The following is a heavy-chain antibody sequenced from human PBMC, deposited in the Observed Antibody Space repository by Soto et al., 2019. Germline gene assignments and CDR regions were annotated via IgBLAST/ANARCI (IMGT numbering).Heavy chain of an antibody. J-gene: IGHJ6*02. CDR2: IIPIFGTA. D-gene: IGHD5-18*01. V-gene: IGHV1-69*12. Sequence: QVQLVQSGAEVKKPGSSVKVSCKASGGTFSSYAISWVRQAPGQGLEWMGGIIPIFGTANYAQKFQGRVTITADESTRRAYMELSSLRSEDTAVYYCARGDTAMATGPYYYGMDVWGQGTTVTVSS. CDR3: ARGDTAMATGPYYYGMDV. CDR1: GGTFSSYA.